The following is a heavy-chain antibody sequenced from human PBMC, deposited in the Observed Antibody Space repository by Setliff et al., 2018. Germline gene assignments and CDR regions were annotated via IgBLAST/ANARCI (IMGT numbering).Heavy chain of an antibody. CDR1: GGSISNYY. Sequence: SETLSLTCTVSGGSISNYYWSWIRQPPGKGLEWIGYVHPDGSTNYNPSLYSRVVISVDTSKNQFSLKLTSVTAADTAVYYCVRALLWSGEGRFDPWGQGTLVTSPQ. J-gene: IGHJ5*02. CDR2: VHPDGST. V-gene: IGHV4-4*08. D-gene: IGHD3-10*01. CDR3: VRALLWSGEGRFDP.